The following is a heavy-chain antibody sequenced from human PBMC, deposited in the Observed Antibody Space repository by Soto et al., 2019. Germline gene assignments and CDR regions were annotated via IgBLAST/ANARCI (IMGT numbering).Heavy chain of an antibody. D-gene: IGHD6-19*01. Sequence: QVQLVQSGAEVKKPGASVKVSCKASGYTFTSYGISWVRQAPGQGLEWMGWINSYNGNTNYAQKLQGRVTMTTDTSTSTAYRGLGGLSSDDTAGYSWARGPVAGIWFAPWGQGTRSPSPQ. J-gene: IGHJ5*02. V-gene: IGHV1-18*01. CDR1: GYTFTSYG. CDR3: ARGPVAGIWFAP. CDR2: INSYNGNT.